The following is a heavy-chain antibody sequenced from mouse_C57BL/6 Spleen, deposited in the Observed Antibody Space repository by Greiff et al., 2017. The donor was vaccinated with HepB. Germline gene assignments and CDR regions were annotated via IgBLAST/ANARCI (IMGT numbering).Heavy chain of an antibody. V-gene: IGHV5-17*01. CDR2: ISSGSSTI. J-gene: IGHJ1*03. CDR3: AKGDGDWYFDV. CDR1: GFTFSDYG. D-gene: IGHD3-3*01. Sequence: DVQLVESGGGLVKPGGSLKLSCAASGFTFSDYGMHWVRQAPEKGLEWVAYISSGSSTIYYADTVKGRFTISRDNAKNTLFLQMTSLRSEDTAMYYWAKGDGDWYFDVWGTGTTVTVSS.